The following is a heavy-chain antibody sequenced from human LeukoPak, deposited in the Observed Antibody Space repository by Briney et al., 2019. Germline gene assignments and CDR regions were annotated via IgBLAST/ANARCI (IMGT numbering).Heavy chain of an antibody. CDR3: AGKIQLWPVYYYYYMDV. V-gene: IGHV1-69*05. Sequence: GASVKVSCKASGNTLTGYYIHWVRQAPGQGLEWMGGIIPIFGTANYAQKFQGRVTITTDESTSTAYMELSSLRSEDTAVYYCAGKIQLWPVYYYYYMDVWGKGTTVTVSS. CDR1: GNTLTGYY. CDR2: IIPIFGTA. J-gene: IGHJ6*03. D-gene: IGHD5-18*01.